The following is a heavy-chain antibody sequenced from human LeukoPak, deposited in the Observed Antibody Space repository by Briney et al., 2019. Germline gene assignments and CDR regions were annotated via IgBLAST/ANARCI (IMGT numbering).Heavy chain of an antibody. CDR2: ISAYNGNT. D-gene: IGHD5-24*01. CDR1: GYTFTSYG. V-gene: IGHV1-18*01. Sequence: ASVKVSCKASGYTFTSYGISWVRQAPGQGLEWMGWISAYNGNTNYAQKLQGRVTMTTDTSTSTAYMELRSLRSDDTAVYYCARVGGDYNFSTNYYYYYYMDVWGKGTTVTVSS. J-gene: IGHJ6*03. CDR3: ARVGGDYNFSTNYYYYYYMDV.